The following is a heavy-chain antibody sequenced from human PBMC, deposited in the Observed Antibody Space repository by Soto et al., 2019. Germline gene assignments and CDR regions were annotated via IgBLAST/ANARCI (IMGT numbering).Heavy chain of an antibody. V-gene: IGHV4-59*01. D-gene: IGHD6-13*01. CDR3: ARSIAAAGTGWFDP. CDR2: IYYSGST. Sequence: PSETLSLTCTVSGGSISSYYWSWIRQPPGKGLEWIGYIYYSGSTNYNPSLKSRVTISVDTSKNQFSLKLSSVTAADTAVYYCARSIAAAGTGWFDPWGQGTLVTVSS. J-gene: IGHJ5*02. CDR1: GGSISSYY.